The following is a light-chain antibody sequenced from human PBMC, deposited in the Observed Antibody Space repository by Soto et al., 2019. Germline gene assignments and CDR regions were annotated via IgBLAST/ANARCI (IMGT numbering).Light chain of an antibody. CDR2: DAS. V-gene: IGKV3-11*01. J-gene: IGKJ5*01. CDR1: QSISSN. CDR3: QQRSNWPIT. Sequence: EIVMTHSPATLSVSPGDSAKLSCRASQSISSNLAWYQQKPGQAPRLLIYDASNRATGIPARFSGSGSGTDFTLTISSLEPEDFAVYYCQQRSNWPITFGQGTRLEI.